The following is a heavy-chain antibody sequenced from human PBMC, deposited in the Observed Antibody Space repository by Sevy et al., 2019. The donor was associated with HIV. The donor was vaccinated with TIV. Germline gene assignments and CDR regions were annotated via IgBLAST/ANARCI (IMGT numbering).Heavy chain of an antibody. CDR1: GFTFSSYA. Sequence: GGSLRLSCAASGFTFSSYAMSWVRQAPGKGLEWVSAISGSGGSTYYAYSVKGRFTISRDNSKNTLYLQMNSLRAEDTAVYYCAKPLHCSGGSCFDYWGQGTLVTVSS. CDR3: AKPLHCSGGSCFDY. V-gene: IGHV3-23*01. J-gene: IGHJ4*02. D-gene: IGHD2-15*01. CDR2: ISGSGGST.